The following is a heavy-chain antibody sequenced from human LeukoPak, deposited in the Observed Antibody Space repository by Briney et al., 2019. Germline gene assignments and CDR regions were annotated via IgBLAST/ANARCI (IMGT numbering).Heavy chain of an antibody. CDR2: IHRGGTT. V-gene: IGHV4-59*01. CDR1: GDSLSIFY. D-gene: IGHD3-22*01. J-gene: IGHJ6*03. Sequence: SETLSLTCSVSGDSLSIFYWSWIRQAPGKGLEWIGSIHRGGTTNYSPSLKSRVTISVDTSKNHFSLKLTSVTAADTAVYYCAVDYDSTGYYFSMDVWGKGTTVTVSS. CDR3: AVDYDSTGYYFSMDV.